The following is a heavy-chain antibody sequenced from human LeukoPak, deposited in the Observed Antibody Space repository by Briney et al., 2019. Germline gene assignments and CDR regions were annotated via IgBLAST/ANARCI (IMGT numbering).Heavy chain of an antibody. CDR3: AREHGSGSGSYRYYYYGMDV. CDR2: IYYSGST. J-gene: IGHJ6*02. V-gene: IGHV4-39*07. D-gene: IGHD3-10*01. CDR1: GGSISSGGYY. Sequence: SETLSLTCTVSGGSISSGGYYWGWIRQPPGKGLEWIGSIYYSGSTYYNPSLKSRVTISVDTSKNQFSLKLSSVTAADTAVYYCAREHGSGSGSYRYYYYGMDVWGQGTTVTVSS.